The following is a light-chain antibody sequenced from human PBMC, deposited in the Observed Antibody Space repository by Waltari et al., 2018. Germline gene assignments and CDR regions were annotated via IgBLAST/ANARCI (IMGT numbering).Light chain of an antibody. CDR1: QGISSS. V-gene: IGKV1-NL1*01. Sequence: DIQMTQSPSSLPASLGDRVTITFRASQGISSSLAWYQKKVGEATKLLLYGASRLESGVPSRFSGSGSGTVYTLTISSMQPEDFATYYCQQYFGIPITFGQGTRLE. CDR2: GAS. CDR3: QQYFGIPIT. J-gene: IGKJ5*01.